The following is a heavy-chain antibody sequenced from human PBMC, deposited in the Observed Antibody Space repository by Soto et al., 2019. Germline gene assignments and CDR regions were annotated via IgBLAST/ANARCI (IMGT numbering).Heavy chain of an antibody. CDR2: IWYDGSNK. CDR3: ARDLITMVRGIRHWNNWFDP. J-gene: IGHJ5*02. D-gene: IGHD3-10*01. V-gene: IGHV3-33*01. Sequence: WGSLRLSCAASGFTFSSYGMHWVRQAAGKGLEWVAVIWYDGSNKYYADSVKGRFTISRDNSKNTLYLQMNSLRAEDTAVYYCARDLITMVRGIRHWNNWFDPWGQGTLVTVSS. CDR1: GFTFSSYG.